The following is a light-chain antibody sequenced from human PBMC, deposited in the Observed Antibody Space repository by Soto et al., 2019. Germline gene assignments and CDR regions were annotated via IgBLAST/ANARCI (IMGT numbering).Light chain of an antibody. CDR1: SSDVGGYNY. CDR2: EII. J-gene: IGLJ1*01. Sequence: QSVLTQPPSASGSPGQSVTISCTGTSSDVGGYNYVSWYQQHPGKAPKLMIYEIIKRPSGVPDRFSGSKSGNTASLTVSGLQAEDEADYYCSSYARSSNFVFGTGTKVTVL. CDR3: SSYARSSNFV. V-gene: IGLV2-8*01.